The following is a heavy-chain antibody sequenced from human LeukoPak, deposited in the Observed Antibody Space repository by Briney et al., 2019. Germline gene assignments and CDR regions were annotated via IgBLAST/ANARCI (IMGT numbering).Heavy chain of an antibody. CDR3: AKDIVGGGDDY. CDR1: GFTFTKFW. J-gene: IGHJ4*02. D-gene: IGHD2-21*02. Sequence: PGESLRLSCEDSGFTFTKFWMSWVRQAPGKGLEWVANTQEDGKKENYVDSVRGRFTISRDNAKNSIYLQMNSLRVEDTAVYYCAKDIVGGGDDYWGQGTLVIVSS. V-gene: IGHV3-7*01. CDR2: TQEDGKKE.